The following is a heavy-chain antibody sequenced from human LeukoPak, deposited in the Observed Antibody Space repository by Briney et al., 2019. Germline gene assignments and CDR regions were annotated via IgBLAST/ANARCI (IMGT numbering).Heavy chain of an antibody. D-gene: IGHD3-10*01. CDR3: ARVSGSYWDWFDP. CDR2: INHSGST. J-gene: IGHJ5*02. V-gene: IGHV4-34*01. Sequence: SETLSLSCAVYGGSFSGYYWSWIRQPSGKGLEWIGEINHSGSTNYNPSLKSRVTISVDTSKNQFSLKLSSVTAADTAVYYCARVSGSYWDWFDPWGQGTLVTVSS. CDR1: GGSFSGYY.